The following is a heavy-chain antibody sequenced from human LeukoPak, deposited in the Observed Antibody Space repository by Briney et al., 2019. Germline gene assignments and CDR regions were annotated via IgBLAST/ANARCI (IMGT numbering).Heavy chain of an antibody. CDR3: AKGLKPAMASRSNYFDY. J-gene: IGHJ4*02. Sequence: GGSLRLSCAASGFTFSSYAMNWVRQAPGKGLAWVSAISGSGGSTYYADSVKGRFTISRDNSKNTLYLQMNSLRAEDTAVYYCAKGLKPAMASRSNYFDYWGQGTLVSVSS. CDR2: ISGSGGST. D-gene: IGHD2-8*01. V-gene: IGHV3-23*01. CDR1: GFTFSSYA.